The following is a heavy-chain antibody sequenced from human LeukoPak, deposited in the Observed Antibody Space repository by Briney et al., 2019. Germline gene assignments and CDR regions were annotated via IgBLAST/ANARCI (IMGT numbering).Heavy chain of an antibody. CDR2: IYYSGST. Sequence: PSETLSLTCTVSGVSVSSDSYYWSWIRQPPGKGLEWIGYIYYSGSTNYNPSLKSRVTISVDTSKNQFSLKLSSVTAADTAVYYCARGRITRYYYDSSGFPDYWGQGTLVTVSS. J-gene: IGHJ4*02. D-gene: IGHD3-22*01. CDR3: ARGRITRYYYDSSGFPDY. CDR1: GVSVSSDSYY. V-gene: IGHV4-61*01.